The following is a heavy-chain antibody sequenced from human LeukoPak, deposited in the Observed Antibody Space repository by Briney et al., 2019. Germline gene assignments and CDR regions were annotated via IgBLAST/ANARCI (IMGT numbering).Heavy chain of an antibody. Sequence: SETLSLTCTVSGGSISSGGYYWSWIRQHPGKGLEWIGYIYYSGSTYYNPSLKSRVTISVDTSKNQFSLKLSSVTAADTAVYYCARGTHVVVPAAISYWGQGTLVTVSS. CDR3: ARGTHVVVPAAISY. J-gene: IGHJ4*02. CDR2: IYYSGST. D-gene: IGHD2-2*01. V-gene: IGHV4-31*03. CDR1: GGSISSGGYY.